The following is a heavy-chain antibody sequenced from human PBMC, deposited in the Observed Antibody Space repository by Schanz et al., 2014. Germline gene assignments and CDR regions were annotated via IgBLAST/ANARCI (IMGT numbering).Heavy chain of an antibody. D-gene: IGHD3-9*01. J-gene: IGHJ4*02. CDR3: ARQIHCDILCDSRN. V-gene: IGHV3-30-3*01. CDR1: GFTFSSYA. CDR2: ISNDGSIK. Sequence: VQLLQFGGGVVQPGRSLRLSCAASGFTFSSYAMHWVRQAPGKGLEWVALISNDGSIKYYADSVEGRFTISRDNSKNTLYLQMNSLRAEDTAVYYCARQIHCDILCDSRNWGQGTLVTVSS.